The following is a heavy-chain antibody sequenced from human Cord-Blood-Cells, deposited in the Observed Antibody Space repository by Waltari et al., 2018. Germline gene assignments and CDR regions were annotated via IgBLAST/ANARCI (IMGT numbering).Heavy chain of an antibody. D-gene: IGHD3-3*01. J-gene: IGHJ3*02. CDR3: ARHGALGYYDFWNGQGAVDI. Sequence: QLQLQESGPGLVKPSETLSLTCTVSGGSISSSSYYWGWIRQPPGKGLEWIGSIYYSGGTDCDPSLKRRVTISVDTSKNQFSLKLSSVTVADTAVYYWARHGALGYYDFWNGQGAVDIWGQGTMVTVSS. CDR1: GGSISSSSYY. V-gene: IGHV4-39*01. CDR2: IYYSGGT.